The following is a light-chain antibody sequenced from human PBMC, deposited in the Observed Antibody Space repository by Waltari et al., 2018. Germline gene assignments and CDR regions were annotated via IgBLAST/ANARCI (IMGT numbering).Light chain of an antibody. CDR1: QSIARN. V-gene: IGKV3-15*01. CDR2: GAS. J-gene: IGKJ2*01. CDR3: QQYNNWRT. Sequence: EILLTPSPPTRSLFPGERATLSCRASQSIARNLAWYQQKPGQAPRLLIYGASTRATDVPDRFSGSGSGTEFTLTISSLQSEDFAVYYCQQYNNWRTFGQGTKLEIK.